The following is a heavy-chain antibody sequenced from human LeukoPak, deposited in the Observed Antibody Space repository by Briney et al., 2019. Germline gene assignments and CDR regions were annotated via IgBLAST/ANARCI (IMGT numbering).Heavy chain of an antibody. D-gene: IGHD6-19*01. CDR3: AGGGGYSSGWYHQPFDY. CDR1: GFTFSSYE. CDR2: ISSSGSTI. Sequence: PGGSLRLSCAASGFTFSSYEMNWVRQAPGKGLEWVSYISSSGSTIYYADSVKGRFTISRDNAKNSLYLQMNSLRAEDTAVYYCAGGGGYSSGWYHQPFDYWGQGTLVTVSS. V-gene: IGHV3-48*03. J-gene: IGHJ4*02.